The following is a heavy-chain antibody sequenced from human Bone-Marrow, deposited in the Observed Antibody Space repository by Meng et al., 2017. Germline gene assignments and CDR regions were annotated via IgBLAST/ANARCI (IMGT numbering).Heavy chain of an antibody. CDR3: AGGAVVTLIFYHAMDV. D-gene: IGHD2-21*02. CDR2: IYQSGGT. J-gene: IGHJ6*01. CDR1: GYSITGSYN. V-gene: IGHV4-38-2*01. Sequence: GSLRLSCAVSGYSITGSYNWGWIRQSPGKGLEWIGSIYQSGGTYYNPSLKSRVTMSADTSKNQFSLKLTSVTAADTAVYYCAGGAVVTLIFYHAMDVWGQGTTVTGAS.